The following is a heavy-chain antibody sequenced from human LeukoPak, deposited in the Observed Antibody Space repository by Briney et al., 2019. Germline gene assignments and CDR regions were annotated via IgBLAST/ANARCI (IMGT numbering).Heavy chain of an antibody. CDR1: GVSISSSNSY. CDR3: ARQTGSGWFSLP. J-gene: IGHJ1*01. D-gene: IGHD3-10*01. Sequence: SETLSLTCTVSGVSISSSNSYWGWIRQPPGKGLEWIGSIYYSGNTYYNASLKSQVSISIDTSKNQFSLRLTSVTAADTAVYYCARQTGSGWFSLPGGQDTLHTVSS. CDR2: IYYSGNT. V-gene: IGHV4-39*01.